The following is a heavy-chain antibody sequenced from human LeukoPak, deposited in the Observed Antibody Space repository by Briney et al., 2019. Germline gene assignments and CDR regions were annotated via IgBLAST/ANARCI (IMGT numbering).Heavy chain of an antibody. CDR3: ARWTNFHAFDI. CDR1: GFTFNDYA. CDR2: ISYDGYDK. D-gene: IGHD1-1*01. Sequence: PGGSLRLSCAASGFTFNDYAMYWVRQTPGKGLEWVTLISYDGYDKSYADSVKGRFTISRDDSKNTVYLQMNSLRAEDTAVYYCARWTNFHAFDIWGQGTMVTVSS. J-gene: IGHJ3*02. V-gene: IGHV3-30*14.